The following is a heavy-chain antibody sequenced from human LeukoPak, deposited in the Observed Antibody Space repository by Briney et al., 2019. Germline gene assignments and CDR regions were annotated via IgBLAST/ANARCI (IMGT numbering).Heavy chain of an antibody. J-gene: IGHJ5*02. CDR2: IYSSGSP. D-gene: IGHD6-13*01. Sequence: SETLSLTCTVSGGSISGYYWSWIRQPPGKGLEWIGYIYSSGSPNYTPSLKSRVTISADTSKNQFSLMLKSVTAADTAVYYCARRVAVVGSNWFDPWGQGTLVTVSS. V-gene: IGHV4-59*01. CDR3: ARRVAVVGSNWFDP. CDR1: GGSISGYY.